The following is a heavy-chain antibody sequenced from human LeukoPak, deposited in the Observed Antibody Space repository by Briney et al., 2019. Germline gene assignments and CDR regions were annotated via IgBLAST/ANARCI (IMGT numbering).Heavy chain of an antibody. CDR3: ARDPLSSSSFDL. Sequence: PGGSLRLSCAASGFTFSSYSMNWVRQAPGKGLEWVSYIYYADSVKGRFTISRDNAKNSPYLQMNSLRAEDTAVYYCARDPLSSSSFDLWGQGTLVTVSS. CDR2: I. V-gene: IGHV3-48*01. J-gene: IGHJ4*02. D-gene: IGHD6-13*01. CDR1: GFTFSSYS.